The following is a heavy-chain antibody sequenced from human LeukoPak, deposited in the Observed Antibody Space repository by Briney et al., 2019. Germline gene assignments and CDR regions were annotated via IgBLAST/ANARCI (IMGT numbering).Heavy chain of an antibody. Sequence: SETLSLTCTVSGGSINSNYWSWIRQPPGEGLEWIGYLYTSGSTKYNPSLTCRVTISVDTSTIQFSLKLSSVTAADTAVYYCASAAAPFGVVTYWGQGTLVTVSS. CDR2: LYTSGST. J-gene: IGHJ4*02. CDR1: GGSINSNY. V-gene: IGHV4-4*09. CDR3: ASAAAPFGVVTY. D-gene: IGHD3-3*01.